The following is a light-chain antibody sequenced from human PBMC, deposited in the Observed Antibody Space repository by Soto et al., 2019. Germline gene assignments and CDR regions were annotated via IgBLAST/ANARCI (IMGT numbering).Light chain of an antibody. CDR3: QHYNSYSEA. CDR2: KAS. J-gene: IGKJ1*01. Sequence: IQLTQSPSTLSGSVGDRATITCRASQTISSWLAWYQQKPGKAPKLLIYKASTLKSGVPSRFSGSGSGTEFPLTISSLQPDDFSTYYCQHYNSYSEALGQGTKVDIK. V-gene: IGKV1-5*03. CDR1: QTISSW.